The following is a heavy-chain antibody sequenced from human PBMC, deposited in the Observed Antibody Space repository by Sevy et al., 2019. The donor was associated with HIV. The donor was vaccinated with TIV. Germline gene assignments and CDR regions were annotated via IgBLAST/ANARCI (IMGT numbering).Heavy chain of an antibody. J-gene: IGHJ4*02. V-gene: IGHV3-48*01. CDR2: ISSSSSTI. CDR3: ARDFYYYGSGSYYY. CDR1: GFTFSSYS. Sequence: GGSLRLSCAASGFTFSSYSMNWVRQAPGKGLEWVSYISSSSSTIYYADSVKGRFTISRDNAKNSLYLQMNSLRAEDTAVYYCARDFYYYGSGSYYYWGQGTLVTVSS. D-gene: IGHD3-10*01.